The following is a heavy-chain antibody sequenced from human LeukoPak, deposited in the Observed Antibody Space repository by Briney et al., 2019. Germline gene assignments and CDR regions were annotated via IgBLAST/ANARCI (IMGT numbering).Heavy chain of an antibody. CDR1: GFTFSSYA. D-gene: IGHD6-13*01. CDR2: ITSSGSAR. J-gene: IGHJ6*02. V-gene: IGHV3-48*03. Sequence: GGSLRLSCAASGFTFSSYAMSWVRQAPGKGLEWVSYITSSGSARYYADSVKGRFTISRDNAKNSLYLQMNSLRAEDTAVYYCARGGCAAAGCGMDVWGQGTTVTVSS. CDR3: ARGGCAAAGCGMDV.